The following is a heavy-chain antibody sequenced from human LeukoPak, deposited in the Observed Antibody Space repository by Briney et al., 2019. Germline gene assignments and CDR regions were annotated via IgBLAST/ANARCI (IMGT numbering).Heavy chain of an antibody. CDR3: ARLTWICSNGVCYSGFDY. D-gene: IGHD2-8*01. J-gene: IGHJ4*02. V-gene: IGHV3-7*01. CDR1: EFIFSSYW. CDR2: IKQDGSEK. Sequence: GGSLRLACAAYEFIFSSYWMGWVRQAPGKGLEWVANIKQDGSEKYYVDSVKGRFTISRDNAKNSLYLQMNSLRADDTAIYYCARLTWICSNGVCYSGFDYWGQGTLVTVSS.